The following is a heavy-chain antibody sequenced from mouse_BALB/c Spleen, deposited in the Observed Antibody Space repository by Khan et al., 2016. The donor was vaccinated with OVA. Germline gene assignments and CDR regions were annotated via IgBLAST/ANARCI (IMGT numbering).Heavy chain of an antibody. CDR1: GFSLTDYG. CDR3: VRYRYRYFDY. Sequence: QVQLKQSGPGLVAPSQSLSITCTVSGFSLTDYGVNWVRQPPGKGLEWLGMIWGYGRTDYYSAHKSRLSISKDNSTSQVILKMNSLQTDDAARYICVRYRYRYFDYWGQGTTLTVSS. J-gene: IGHJ2*01. V-gene: IGHV2-6-7*01. CDR2: IWGYGRT. D-gene: IGHD2-14*01.